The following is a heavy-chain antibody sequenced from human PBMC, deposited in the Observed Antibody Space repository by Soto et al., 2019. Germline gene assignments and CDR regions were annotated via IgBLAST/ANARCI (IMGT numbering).Heavy chain of an antibody. V-gene: IGHV4-59*08. Sequence: QVQLLESGPGLVKPSETLSLTCTVSGGSISSYYWSWIRQPPEKGLEWIGYIYSSGSTNYNPSLKSRVTISVDTSKNRFSLKLSSVTAADTAVYYCARRYGGGFDYWGQGTLVTVSS. CDR1: GGSISSYY. CDR2: IYSSGST. CDR3: ARRYGGGFDY. J-gene: IGHJ4*02. D-gene: IGHD3-10*01.